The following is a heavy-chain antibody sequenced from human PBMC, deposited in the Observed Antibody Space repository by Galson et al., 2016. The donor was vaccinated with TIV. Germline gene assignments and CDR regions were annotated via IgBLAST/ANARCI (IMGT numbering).Heavy chain of an antibody. CDR3: ARVKYDSSGFYFNWFDP. Sequence: SLRLSCAASGFTFSSDWMHWVRQGPGKGLVWVSRINSDGGRTNYADSVKGRFTISRDNAKNTLYLQMNSLRAEDTAVYYCARVKYDSSGFYFNWFDPWGQGTLVTVSS. J-gene: IGHJ5*02. CDR1: GFTFSSDW. V-gene: IGHV3-74*01. CDR2: INSDGGRT. D-gene: IGHD3-22*01.